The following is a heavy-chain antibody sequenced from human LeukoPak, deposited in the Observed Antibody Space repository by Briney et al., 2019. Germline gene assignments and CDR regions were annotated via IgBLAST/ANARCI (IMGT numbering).Heavy chain of an antibody. J-gene: IGHJ4*02. CDR2: ISSSGSTI. Sequence: GGSLRLSCAASGFTFSSYEMNWVRQAPGKGLEWVSYISSSGSTIYYADSVKGRFTISRDNANNSLYLQMNSLRAEDTAVYYCARDSGDYYGSGSYRYWGQGTLATVSS. D-gene: IGHD3-10*01. CDR1: GFTFSSYE. CDR3: ARDSGDYYGSGSYRY. V-gene: IGHV3-48*03.